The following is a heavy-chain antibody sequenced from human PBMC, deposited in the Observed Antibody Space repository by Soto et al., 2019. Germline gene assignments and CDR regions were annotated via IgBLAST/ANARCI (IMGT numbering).Heavy chain of an antibody. D-gene: IGHD4-17*01. V-gene: IGHV4-59*08. J-gene: IGHJ4*02. Sequence: QVQLQESGPGLVKPSETLSLTCTVSGGSISSYYWSWIRQPPGKGLEWIGYIYYSGSTNYNPSLKSRVTIPVDTSKNHFSLKLSSVTAADTAVYYCARRRYYGDYGHFDYWGQGTLVTVSS. CDR1: GGSISSYY. CDR3: ARRRYYGDYGHFDY. CDR2: IYYSGST.